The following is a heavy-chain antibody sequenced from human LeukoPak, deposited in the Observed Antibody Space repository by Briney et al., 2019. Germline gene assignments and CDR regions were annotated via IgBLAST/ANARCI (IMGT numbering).Heavy chain of an antibody. CDR3: ARQHRIVVVTAIQDYFDY. CDR2: IYYSGST. J-gene: IGHJ4*02. V-gene: IGHV4-39*01. D-gene: IGHD2-21*02. CDR1: GGSVSSGNYY. Sequence: PSETLSLTCTVSGGSVSSGNYYWSWIRQPPGKGLEWIGSIYYSGSTYYNPSLKSRVTISVDTSKNQFSLKLSSVTAADTAVYYCARQHRIVVVTAIQDYFDYWGQGTLVTVSS.